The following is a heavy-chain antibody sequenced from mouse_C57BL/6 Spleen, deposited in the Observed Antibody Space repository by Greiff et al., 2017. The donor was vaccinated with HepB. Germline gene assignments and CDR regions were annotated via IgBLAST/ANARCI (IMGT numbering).Heavy chain of an antibody. J-gene: IGHJ4*01. V-gene: IGHV5-9-1*02. CDR3: TREDYRIAMDY. CDR1: GFTFSSYA. CDR2: ISSGGDYI. D-gene: IGHD2-14*01. Sequence: EVMLVESGEGLVKPGGSLKLSCAASGFTFSSYAMSWVRQTPEKRLEWVAYISSGGDYIYYADTVKGRFTISRDNARNTLYLQMSSLKSEETAMYYCTREDYRIAMDYWGQGTSVTVSS.